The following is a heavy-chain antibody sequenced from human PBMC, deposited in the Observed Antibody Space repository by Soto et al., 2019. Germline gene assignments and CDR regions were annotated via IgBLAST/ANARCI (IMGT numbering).Heavy chain of an antibody. J-gene: IGHJ3*02. CDR3: VRDVLI. Sequence: GGSLRLSCVVSGFSFSDYSMNWVRQAPAKGLEWLAYINSGGGTKNYADSVRGRFTISRDNAKNLLSLQMSSLRDEDTAVYYCVRDVLIWGQGTMVTVSS. V-gene: IGHV3-48*02. CDR2: INSGGGTK. CDR1: GFSFSDYS.